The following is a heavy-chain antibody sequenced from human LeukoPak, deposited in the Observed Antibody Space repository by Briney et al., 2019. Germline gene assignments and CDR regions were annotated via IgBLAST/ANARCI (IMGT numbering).Heavy chain of an antibody. CDR3: ARVMITFGGVIEGGFFDY. CDR2: IYTSGST. D-gene: IGHD3-16*02. CDR1: GGSISSYY. J-gene: IGHJ4*02. V-gene: IGHV4-4*07. Sequence: SETLSLTCTVSGGSISSYYWSWIRQPAGKGLEWIGRIYTSGSTNYNPSLKSRVTMSVDTSKNQFSLKLSSVTAADTAVYYCARVMITFGGVIEGGFFDYWGQGTLVTVSS.